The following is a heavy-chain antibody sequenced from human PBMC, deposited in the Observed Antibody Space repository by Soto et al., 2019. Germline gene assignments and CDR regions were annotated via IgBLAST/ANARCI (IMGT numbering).Heavy chain of an antibody. V-gene: IGHV3-30*18. CDR3: VKERTGTSDFDC. J-gene: IGHJ4*02. CDR1: GFTFSSLG. CDR2: ISYDGSEK. Sequence: QVQLVESGGGVVQPGRSLRLSCAASGFTFSSLGMHWVRQAPGEGLEWVAVISYDGSEKYYADSVKGRFTISRDNSKNTLFLQMNSLSAEDAAVYYCVKERTGTSDFDCWGQGTLVTVSS.